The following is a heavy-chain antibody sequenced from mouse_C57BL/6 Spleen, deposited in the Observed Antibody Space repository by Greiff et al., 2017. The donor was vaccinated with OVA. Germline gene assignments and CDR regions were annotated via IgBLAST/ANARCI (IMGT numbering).Heavy chain of an antibody. CDR2: IDPSDSET. V-gene: IGHV1-52*01. Sequence: VQLQQPGAELVRPGSSVKLSCKASGYTFTSYWMHWVKQRPIQGLEWIGNIDPSDSETHYNQKFKDKATLTVDKSSSTAYMQLSSLTSEDSAVYYCARSDYGFEYYDMEGWGQGTSVTVSS. J-gene: IGHJ4*01. CDR1: GYTFTSYW. CDR3: ARSDYGFEYYDMEG. D-gene: IGHD2-2*01.